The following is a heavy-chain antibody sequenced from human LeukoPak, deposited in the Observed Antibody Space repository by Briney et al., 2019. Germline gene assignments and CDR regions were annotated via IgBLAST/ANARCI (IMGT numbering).Heavy chain of an antibody. CDR2: IYYSGST. Sequence: PSETLSLTCTVSGGSISSGDYYWSWIRQPPGKGLEWIGYIYYSGSTYYNPSLKSRVTISVDTSKNQFSLKLSSVTAADTAVYYCARERAYRWFDPWGRGTLVTVSS. D-gene: IGHD1-26*01. V-gene: IGHV4-30-4*01. CDR3: ARERAYRWFDP. CDR1: GGSISSGDYY. J-gene: IGHJ5*02.